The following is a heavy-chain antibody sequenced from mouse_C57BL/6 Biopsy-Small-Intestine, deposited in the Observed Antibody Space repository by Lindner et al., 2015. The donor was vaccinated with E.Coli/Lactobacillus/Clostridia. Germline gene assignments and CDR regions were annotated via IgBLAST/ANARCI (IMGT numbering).Heavy chain of an antibody. CDR2: IYPGNGDT. V-gene: IGHV1-82*01. Sequence: VQLQESGPELVKPGASVKISCKASGYAFSSSWMNWVKQRPGKGLEWIGQIYPGNGDTNYNGKFKGKATLTADKSSSTAYMQLSSLTSEDSAVYFCARISYYTNYGSMDYWGQGTSVTVSS. D-gene: IGHD2-5*01. CDR3: ARISYYTNYGSMDY. CDR1: GYAFSSSW. J-gene: IGHJ4*01.